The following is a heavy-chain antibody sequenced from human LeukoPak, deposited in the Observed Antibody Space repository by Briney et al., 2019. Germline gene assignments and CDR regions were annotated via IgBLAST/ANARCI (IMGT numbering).Heavy chain of an antibody. CDR1: GGSISSGSYY. J-gene: IGHJ5*02. CDR3: ARQASAWGYCSGGSCYANWFDP. Sequence: SETLSLTCTVSGGSISSGSYYWSWIRQPAGKGLEWIGRIYTSGSTNYNPSLKSRVTISVDTSKNQFSLKLSSVTAADTAVYYCARQASAWGYCSGGSCYANWFDPWGQGTLVTVSS. CDR2: IYTSGST. V-gene: IGHV4-61*02. D-gene: IGHD2-15*01.